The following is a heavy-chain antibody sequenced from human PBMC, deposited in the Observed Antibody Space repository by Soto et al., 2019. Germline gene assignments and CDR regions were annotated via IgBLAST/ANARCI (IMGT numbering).Heavy chain of an antibody. CDR2: IYYSGST. CDR1: GGSISSYY. J-gene: IGHJ5*02. CDR3: ARTAYCSGGRWFDP. Sequence: SETLSLTCTVSGGSISSYYWSWIRQPPGKGLEWIGYIYYSGSTKYNPSLKSRVTISVDTSKSQFSLKLSSVTAADTAVYYCARTAYCSGGRWFDPWGQGTLVTVSS. V-gene: IGHV4-59*08. D-gene: IGHD2-15*01.